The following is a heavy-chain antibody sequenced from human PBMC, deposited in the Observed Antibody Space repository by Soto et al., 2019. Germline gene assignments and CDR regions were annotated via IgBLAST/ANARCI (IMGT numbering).Heavy chain of an antibody. V-gene: IGHV3-49*03. Sequence: GGSLRLSCTGSGFSFGDSVMTWFRQAPGKGLEWVGFIGSKAYGETTESAASVKGRFAISRDDSKSIAYLQMDSLKTEDTAMYYCTKDLGYSYGYYWGQGTLVTVSS. CDR2: IGSKAYGETT. CDR1: GFSFGDSV. D-gene: IGHD5-18*01. J-gene: IGHJ4*02. CDR3: TKDLGYSYGYY.